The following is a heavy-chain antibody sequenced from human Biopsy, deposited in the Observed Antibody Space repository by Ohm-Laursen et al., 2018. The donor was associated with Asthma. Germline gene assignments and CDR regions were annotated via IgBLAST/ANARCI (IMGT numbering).Heavy chain of an antibody. D-gene: IGHD2-21*02. J-gene: IGHJ4*02. CDR1: GGSINNFY. Sequence: PGTLSLTCIVSGGSINNFYWSWIRQPPGKGLESIGHVYYSGSTNYNPSLKSRVTISIDASKNQFSLKLTSVTAADTAVYYCARGVDRVTGLLDHFDSWGQGTLVTVSS. V-gene: IGHV4-59*01. CDR2: VYYSGST. CDR3: ARGVDRVTGLLDHFDS.